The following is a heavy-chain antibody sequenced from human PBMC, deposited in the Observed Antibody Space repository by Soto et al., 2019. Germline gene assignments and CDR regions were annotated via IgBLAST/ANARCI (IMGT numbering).Heavy chain of an antibody. CDR2: MNPNTGTT. D-gene: IGHD2-8*01. V-gene: IGHV1-8*01. CDR3: ARAKRGMNGGFDI. CDR1: GYTFPTYD. Sequence: QVQLVQSGAEVKKPGASVKVSCKASGYTFPTYDISWVRQATGQGLEWMGWMNPNTGTTGYAQKLQGRVTMTRNTSIRTAYMELSSLRFADTPTYYCARAKRGMNGGFDIWGPGVMVTVSS. J-gene: IGHJ3*02.